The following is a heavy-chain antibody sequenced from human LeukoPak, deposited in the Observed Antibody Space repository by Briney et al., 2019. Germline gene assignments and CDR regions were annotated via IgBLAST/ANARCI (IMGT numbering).Heavy chain of an antibody. J-gene: IGHJ4*02. CDR3: ARRLCSGGSCSSFDY. Sequence: PGGSLRLSCAASGFSFSSYLMSWVRQAPGKGLEWVSTISGNGGGTYYADSVKGRFTISRDNSKNTLYLQMSSLRAEDRALYYCARRLCSGGSCSSFDYWGQGTLVTVSS. CDR1: GFSFSSYL. CDR2: ISGNGGGT. V-gene: IGHV3-23*01. D-gene: IGHD2-15*01.